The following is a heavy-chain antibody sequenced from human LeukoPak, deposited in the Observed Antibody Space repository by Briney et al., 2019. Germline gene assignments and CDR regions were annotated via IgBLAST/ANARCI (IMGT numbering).Heavy chain of an antibody. J-gene: IGHJ4*02. D-gene: IGHD6-19*01. V-gene: IGHV3-49*05. CDR3: SRGSGWLSVY. CDR2: ISGGTT. Sequence: KSGGSLRLSCTASGFTFGDYLMSWFRQAPGKGLEWIGFISGGTTEYAASVKGRFTISRDDSTSIACLQMNSLTTEDTAVYYCSRGSGWLSVYWGQGTLVTVSS. CDR1: GFTFGDYL.